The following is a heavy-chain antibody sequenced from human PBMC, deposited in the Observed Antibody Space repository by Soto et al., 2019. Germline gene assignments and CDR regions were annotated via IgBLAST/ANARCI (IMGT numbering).Heavy chain of an antibody. V-gene: IGHV3-30-3*01. Sequence: GGSLRLSCAASGLTLSSNAMSWVRQAPGKGLEWVAVISYDGSNKYYADSVKGRFTISRDNSKNTLYLQMNSLRAEDTAVYYCARDVIGYQLPKGVYYYYGMDVWGQGTTVTVSS. CDR2: ISYDGSNK. D-gene: IGHD2-2*01. CDR3: ARDVIGYQLPKGVYYYYGMDV. J-gene: IGHJ6*02. CDR1: GLTLSSNA.